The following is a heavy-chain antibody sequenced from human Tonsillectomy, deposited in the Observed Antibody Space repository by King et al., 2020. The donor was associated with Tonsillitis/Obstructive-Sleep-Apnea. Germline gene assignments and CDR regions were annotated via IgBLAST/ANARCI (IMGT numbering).Heavy chain of an antibody. D-gene: IGHD4-23*01. CDR1: GGTFSSYA. Sequence: QLVQSGAEVKKPGSSVKVSCKASGGTFSSYAISWVRQAPGQGLEWMGGIIHILGIANYAQKFQGRVTITADKSTRTAYMELSSLRSEDTAVYYCARVLRPRTTVVTEYYFDYWGQGTLVTVSS. J-gene: IGHJ4*02. CDR2: IIHILGIA. V-gene: IGHV1-69*10. CDR3: ARVLRPRTTVVTEYYFDY.